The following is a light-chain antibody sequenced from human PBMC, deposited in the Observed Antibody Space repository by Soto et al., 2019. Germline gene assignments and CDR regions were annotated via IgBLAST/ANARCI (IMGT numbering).Light chain of an antibody. Sequence: QSVLTRPPSVSGAPGQRVTISCTGSSSNIGAGYHVHWYQQLPGAAPKLLIFGDSNRPSGVPDRFSGSKSGTSASLAITGLQADDEADYYCQSSDSRLSGSDVFGTGTKLTVL. CDR3: QSSDSRLSGSDV. J-gene: IGLJ1*01. CDR2: GDS. CDR1: SSNIGAGYH. V-gene: IGLV1-40*01.